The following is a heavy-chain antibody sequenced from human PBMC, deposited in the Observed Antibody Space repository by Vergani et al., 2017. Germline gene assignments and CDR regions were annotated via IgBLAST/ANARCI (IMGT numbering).Heavy chain of an antibody. CDR1: GFTFDDYA. CDR3: SKGKLELGYYMDV. J-gene: IGHJ6*03. CDR2: ISWNSGSI. V-gene: IGHV3-9*01. Sequence: EVQLVESGGGLVQPGRSLRLSCAASGFTFDDYAMHWVRQAPGKGLEWVSGISWNSGSIGYADSVKGRFTISRDNAKNSLYLQMNSLRAEDTALYYCSKGKLELGYYMDVWGKGTTVTVSS. D-gene: IGHD1-1*01.